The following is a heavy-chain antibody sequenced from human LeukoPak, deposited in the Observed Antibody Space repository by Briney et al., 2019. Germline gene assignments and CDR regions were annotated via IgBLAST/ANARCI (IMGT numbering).Heavy chain of an antibody. CDR1: GFTFSDYY. D-gene: IGHD2-2*01. CDR3: AREQEGDIVVVPAALTDY. J-gene: IGHJ4*02. Sequence: GGSLRLSCAASGFTFSDYYMSWIRQAPGKGLECVSYISSSGSTIYYADSVKGRFTISRDNAKNSLYLQMNSLRAEDTAVYYCAREQEGDIVVVPAALTDYWGQGTPVTVSS. CDR2: ISSSGSTI. V-gene: IGHV3-11*04.